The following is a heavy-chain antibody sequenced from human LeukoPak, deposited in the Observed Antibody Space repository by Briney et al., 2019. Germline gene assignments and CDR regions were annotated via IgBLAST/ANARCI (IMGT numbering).Heavy chain of an antibody. CDR1: RFTFNTYA. J-gene: IGHJ4*02. V-gene: IGHV3-23*01. CDR2: ISSSGDST. Sequence: GGSLRLSCAASRFTFNTYAMSWVRQAPGKGLEWVSGISSSGDSTYYADSVKGRFTISRDNYKNILYLQMNSLRAEDPALYSCARARYCSSTSRYLDYWGQGTLVTASS. CDR3: ARARYCSSTSRYLDY. D-gene: IGHD2-2*01.